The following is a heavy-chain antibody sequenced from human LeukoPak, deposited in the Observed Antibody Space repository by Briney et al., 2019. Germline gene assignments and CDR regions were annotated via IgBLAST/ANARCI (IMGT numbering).Heavy chain of an antibody. Sequence: ASVKVSCKASGYTFTSYGISWVRQAPGQGLEWMGWISAYNGNTNYAQKLQGRVTMTTDTSTSTAYMELRSLRSDDTAVYYCAREVNFWSASNRFDPWGQGTLVTVSS. CDR3: AREVNFWSASNRFDP. J-gene: IGHJ5*02. D-gene: IGHD3-3*01. CDR2: ISAYNGNT. V-gene: IGHV1-18*01. CDR1: GYTFTSYG.